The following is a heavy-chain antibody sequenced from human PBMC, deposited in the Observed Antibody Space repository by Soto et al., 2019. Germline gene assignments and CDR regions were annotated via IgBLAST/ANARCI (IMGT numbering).Heavy chain of an antibody. V-gene: IGHV5-10-1*01. Sequence: PGESLKISCKGSGYSFTSYWISWVRQMPGKGLEWMGRIDPSDSYTNYSPSFQGHVTISADKSISTAYLQWSSLMASDTAIYYCARSYTGDYEYYFDYWGQGTLVTVSS. CDR3: ARSYTGDYEYYFDY. CDR1: GYSFTSYW. CDR2: IDPSDSYT. D-gene: IGHD4-17*01. J-gene: IGHJ4*02.